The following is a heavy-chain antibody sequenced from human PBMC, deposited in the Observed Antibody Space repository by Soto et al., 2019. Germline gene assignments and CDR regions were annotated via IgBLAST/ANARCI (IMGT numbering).Heavy chain of an antibody. Sequence: SETLSLTCTVSGGSISSGGYYWSWIRQHPGKGLEWIGYIYYSGSTYYNPSLKSRVTISVDTSKNQFSLKLSSVTAADTAVYYCARVKWELAYYFDYWGQGTLVTVSS. CDR2: IYYSGST. CDR1: GGSISSGGYY. V-gene: IGHV4-31*03. CDR3: ARVKWELAYYFDY. J-gene: IGHJ4*02. D-gene: IGHD1-26*01.